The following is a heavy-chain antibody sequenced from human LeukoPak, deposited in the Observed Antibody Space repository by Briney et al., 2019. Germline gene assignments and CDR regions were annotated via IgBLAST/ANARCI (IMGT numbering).Heavy chain of an antibody. CDR2: IYYSGST. D-gene: IGHD5-24*01. V-gene: IGHV4-59*08. J-gene: IGHJ3*02. CDR1: GGSISSYY. CDR3: ASTSNYAFNI. Sequence: SQTLSLTCTVSGGSISSYYWSWIRQPPGKGLEWIGYIYYSGSTNSNPSLKSRVTISVDTSKNQFSLKVRSVTAADTAVYYCASTSNYAFNIWGQGTMVTVSS.